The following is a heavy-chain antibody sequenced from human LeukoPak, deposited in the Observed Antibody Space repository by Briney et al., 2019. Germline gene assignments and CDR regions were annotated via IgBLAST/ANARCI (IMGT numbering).Heavy chain of an antibody. CDR2: IRYDGNNK. V-gene: IGHV3-30*02. D-gene: IGHD1-26*01. CDR3: ARDLYSGSDY. J-gene: IGHJ4*02. CDR1: GFTFSSYA. Sequence: GGSLRLSCAASGFTFSSYAMHWVRQAPGKGLEWVAFIRYDGNNKYYADSVKGRFTISRDNSKNTLYLQMNSLRAEDTAVYYCARDLYSGSDYWGQGTLVTVSS.